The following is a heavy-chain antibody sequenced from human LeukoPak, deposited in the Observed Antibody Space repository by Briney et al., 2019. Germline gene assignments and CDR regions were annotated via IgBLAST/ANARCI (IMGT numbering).Heavy chain of an antibody. V-gene: IGHV1-18*01. D-gene: IGHD6-19*01. CDR3: ARAANWKDSSGWYFYYYYMDV. J-gene: IGHJ6*03. CDR1: GYTFTSYG. Sequence: ASVKVSCKASGYTFTSYGISWVRQAPGQGLEWMGWISAYNGNTNYAQKLQGRVTMTTDTSTSTAYMELRSLRSDDTAVYYCARAANWKDSSGWYFYYYYMDVWGKGTTVTVSS. CDR2: ISAYNGNT.